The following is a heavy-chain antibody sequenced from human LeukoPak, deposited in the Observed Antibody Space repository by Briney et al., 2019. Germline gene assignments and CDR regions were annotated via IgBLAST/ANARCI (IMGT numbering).Heavy chain of an antibody. D-gene: IGHD3-10*01. Sequence: GGSLRLSCAASGFTFSNHAMNGVRQAPGKGLEWVSGVSGTGVKTYYEDSLKGRFPISRDNSKTTLYLQINSLRADDTAVYYCAKAGGSGSYFYYYIDVWGKGTTVTVSS. V-gene: IGHV3-23*01. CDR3: AKAGGSGSYFYYYIDV. CDR1: GFTFSNHA. CDR2: VSGTGVKT. J-gene: IGHJ6*03.